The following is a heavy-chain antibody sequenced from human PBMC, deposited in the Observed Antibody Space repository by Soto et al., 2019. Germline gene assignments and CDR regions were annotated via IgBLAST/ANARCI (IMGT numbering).Heavy chain of an antibody. J-gene: IGHJ5*02. CDR2: IYYSGST. CDR3: AMYYYDSSGQNWFDP. D-gene: IGHD3-22*01. V-gene: IGHV4-61*01. CDR1: GGSVSSGSYY. Sequence: PSETLSLTCTVSGGSVSSGSYYWSWIRQPPGKGLEWIGYIYYSGSTNYNPSLKSRVTISVDTSKNQFSLKLSSVTAADTAVYYCAMYYYDSSGQNWFDPWGQGTLVTVS.